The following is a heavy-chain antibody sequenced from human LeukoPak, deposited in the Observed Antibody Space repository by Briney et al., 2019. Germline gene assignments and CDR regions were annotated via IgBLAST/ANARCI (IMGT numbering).Heavy chain of an antibody. D-gene: IGHD1-26*01. V-gene: IGHV3-23*01. J-gene: IGHJ4*02. CDR3: TRVVGSGHFDY. CDR1: GFTFSSYA. CDR2: ISGSDGST. Sequence: GGSLRLSCAASGFTFSSYAMSWVRQAPGKGLEWVSGISGSDGSTNYADSVKGRFTISRDNSKSTLYLQMGGLGADDMAMYYCTRVVGSGHFDYWGQGTLVTVSS.